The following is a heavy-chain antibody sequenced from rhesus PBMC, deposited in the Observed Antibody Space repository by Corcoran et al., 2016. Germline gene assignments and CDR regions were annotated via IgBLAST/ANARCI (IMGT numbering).Heavy chain of an antibody. D-gene: IGHD1-1*01. CDR2: IYWDDDK. V-gene: IGHV2-1*01. Sequence: QVTLKESGPALVKPTQTLTLTCTFSGFSLSTSGMGVGWIRQPTGKTLEWLAHIYWDDDKRYSTSLKSRLTISKDTSKNQVVLTMTNMDPVDTATYYCARRQGAGTLDVWGRGVLVTVSS. CDR1: GFSLSTSGMG. J-gene: IGHJ5-2*02. CDR3: ARRQGAGTLDV.